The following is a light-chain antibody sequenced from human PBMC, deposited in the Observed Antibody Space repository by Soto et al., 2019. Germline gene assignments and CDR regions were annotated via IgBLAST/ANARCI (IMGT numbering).Light chain of an antibody. CDR2: AAS. CDR3: QQIYSTPRT. J-gene: IGKJ1*01. Sequence: DIQMTQSPSSLSASVGDRVTMTCRASQTISSYLNWYQQKPGKAPNLLIYAASSLQSGVPSRFSGSGSGTDFTLTINSLQPEDFAIYYCQQIYSTPRTFGQGTKVEIK. V-gene: IGKV1-39*01. CDR1: QTISSY.